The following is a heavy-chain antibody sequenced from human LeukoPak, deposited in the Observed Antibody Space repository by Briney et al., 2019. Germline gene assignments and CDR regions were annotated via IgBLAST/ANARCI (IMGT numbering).Heavy chain of an antibody. J-gene: IGHJ4*02. V-gene: IGHV3-7*01. D-gene: IGHD3-9*01. Sequence: GGSLRLSCAASGFTFSSYWMSWVRQAPGKGLEWMANIKHDGSEKQYVDSVKGRFTISRDNARNSLYLQMNSLRAEDSAVYYCATVDYDILTAYGPSYYFDCWGQGTLVTVSS. CDR2: IKHDGSEK. CDR3: ATVDYDILTAYGPSYYFDC. CDR1: GFTFSSYW.